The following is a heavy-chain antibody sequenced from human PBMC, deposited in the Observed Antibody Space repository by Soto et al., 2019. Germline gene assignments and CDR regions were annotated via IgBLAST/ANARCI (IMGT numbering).Heavy chain of an antibody. CDR3: ARIPFAATGFYLDY. CDR1: GYNFNNYW. Sequence: GESLKISCKASGYNFNNYWIGWVRQMPEKGLEWMGFIYPDDSDTKYSPSFQGQVTISVDKSITTASLQWSSLKASDTAMYYCARIPFAATGFYLDYWAQGTLVTVSS. CDR2: IYPDDSDT. D-gene: IGHD6-13*01. V-gene: IGHV5-51*01. J-gene: IGHJ4*02.